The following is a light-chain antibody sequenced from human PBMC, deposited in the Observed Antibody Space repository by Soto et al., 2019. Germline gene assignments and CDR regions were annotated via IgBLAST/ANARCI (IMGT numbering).Light chain of an antibody. V-gene: IGKV3-20*01. CDR1: QSVSSN. Sequence: IVMTQSAATVSVSPGERATLYCRASQSVSSNLAWYQQKPGQAPRLLIYGASSRATGIPVRFSGSGSGTDFTLSISRLEPEDFAVYYCQHYGSSSWTFGQGTKV. J-gene: IGKJ1*01. CDR3: QHYGSSSWT. CDR2: GAS.